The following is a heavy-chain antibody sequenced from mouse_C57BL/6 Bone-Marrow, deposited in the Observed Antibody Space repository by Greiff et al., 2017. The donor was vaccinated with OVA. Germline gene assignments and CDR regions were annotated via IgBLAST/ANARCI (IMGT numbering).Heavy chain of an antibody. J-gene: IGHJ4*01. V-gene: IGHV1-22*01. CDR3: ARRYCDGLGYAMDY. CDR2: INPNNGGT. CDR1: GYNFTDYN. Sequence: VQLQQSGPELVKPGASVKMSCTASGYNFTDYNMHWVKQSHGKSLEWIGYINPNNGGTRYNQKFKGKDTLTVNKSSSTAYMELRSLTSEDSEVYYTARRYCDGLGYAMDYWGQGTSVTVSS. D-gene: IGHD2-2*01.